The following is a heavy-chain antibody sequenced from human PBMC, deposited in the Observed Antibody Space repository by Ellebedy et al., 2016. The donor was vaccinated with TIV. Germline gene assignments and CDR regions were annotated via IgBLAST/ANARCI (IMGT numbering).Heavy chain of an antibody. CDR1: RGSISSDNW. V-gene: IGHV4-4*02. D-gene: IGHD3-22*01. CDR2: IYHSGSS. CDR3: ARSPGYYYDSSGYYGGY. J-gene: IGHJ4*02. Sequence: SETLSLTCAVSRGSISSDNWWSWVRQPPGKGLEWIGEIYHSGSSTYNPSIKGRVTISVDKSKNQFSLNLSSVTAAVTAVYYCARSPGYYYDSSGYYGGYWGQGTLVTVSS.